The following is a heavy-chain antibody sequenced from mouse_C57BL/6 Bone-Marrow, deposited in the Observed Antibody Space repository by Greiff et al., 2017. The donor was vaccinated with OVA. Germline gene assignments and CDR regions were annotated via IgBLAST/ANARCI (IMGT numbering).Heavy chain of an antibody. V-gene: IGHV1-64*01. CDR1: GYTFTSYW. CDR3: ARRELSTWFAY. J-gene: IGHJ3*01. D-gene: IGHD1-1*02. CDR2: IHPNSGST. Sequence: QVQLQQPGAELVKPGASVKLSCKASGYTFTSYWMHWVKQRPGQGLEWIGMIHPNSGSTNYNEKFKSKATLTVDKSSSTAYMQLGSLTSEDSAVSYCARRELSTWFAYWGQGTLVTVSA.